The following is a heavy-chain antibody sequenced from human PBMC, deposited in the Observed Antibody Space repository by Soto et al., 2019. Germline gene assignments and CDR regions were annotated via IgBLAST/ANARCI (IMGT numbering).Heavy chain of an antibody. CDR1: GVSISSSSYY. V-gene: IGHV4-39*01. J-gene: IGHJ6*01. CDR3: ARQKYYYDTSGYYPYYYYYGMEL. Sequence: PSETLSLTCTFSGVSISSSSYYCGWVRQPPGKGLEWIGSIYYSGSTYYNPSLKSRVTISVDTSKNQFSLTLSSVTAADTAVYYCARQKYYYDTSGYYPYYYYYGMELWGEGTPVIVS. D-gene: IGHD3-22*01. CDR2: IYYSGST.